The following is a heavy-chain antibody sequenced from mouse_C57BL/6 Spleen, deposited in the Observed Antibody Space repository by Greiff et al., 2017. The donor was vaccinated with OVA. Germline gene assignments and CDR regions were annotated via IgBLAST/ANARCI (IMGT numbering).Heavy chain of an antibody. V-gene: IGHV5-17*01. CDR3: ARGRSTMVTGGLAY. CDR1: GFTFSDYG. D-gene: IGHD2-2*01. J-gene: IGHJ3*01. Sequence: EVMLVESGGGLVKPGGSLKLSCAASGFTFSDYGMHWVRQAPEKGLEWVAYISSGSSTIYYADTVKGRFTISRDNATNTLFLQMTSLRSEDTAMDYCARGRSTMVTGGLAYWGQGTLVTVSA. CDR2: ISSGSSTI.